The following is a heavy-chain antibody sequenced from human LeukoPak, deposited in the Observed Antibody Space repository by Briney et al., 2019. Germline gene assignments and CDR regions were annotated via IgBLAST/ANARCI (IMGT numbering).Heavy chain of an antibody. J-gene: IGHJ4*02. CDR3: ARDERDTAMVRVVY. V-gene: IGHV3-66*01. Sequence: PGGSLRLSCAASGFTVSSNYMSWVRQAPGKGLEWVSVIYSGGSTYYADSVKGRFTISRDNSKNTLYLQMNSLRAEDTAVYYCARDERDTAMVRVVYWGQGTLVTVSP. CDR2: IYSGGST. D-gene: IGHD5-18*01. CDR1: GFTVSSNY.